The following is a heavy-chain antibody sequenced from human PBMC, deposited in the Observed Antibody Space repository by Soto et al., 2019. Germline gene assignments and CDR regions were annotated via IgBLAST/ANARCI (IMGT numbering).Heavy chain of an antibody. CDR1: GGGC. Sequence: GGGCWSWKRQPPGKGLEWIGYIYHSGSTYYNPSLKSRVTISVDRSKNQFSLYLQMNSLRAEDTAVYYCARDKRYYDFRSGSQGPFDYWGQATLVT. D-gene: IGHD3-3*01. J-gene: IGHJ4*02. V-gene: IGHV4-30-2*01. CDR2: IYHSGST. CDR3: ARDKRYYDFRSGSQGPFDY.